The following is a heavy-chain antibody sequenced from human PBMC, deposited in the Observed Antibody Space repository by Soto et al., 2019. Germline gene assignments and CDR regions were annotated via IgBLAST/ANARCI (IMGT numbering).Heavy chain of an antibody. CDR2: IKQDGSEQ. Sequence: EVQLVESGGGLVQPGGSLRLSCAASGFTFSGYWMSWVRQAPGKGLEWVANIKQDGSEQFYVDSVKGRFTISRDNAKNSLYLQTNRLRAEDTAVYYCAREAVWGQGTTVTVSS. CDR1: GFTFSGYW. V-gene: IGHV3-7*05. CDR3: AREAV. J-gene: IGHJ6*02.